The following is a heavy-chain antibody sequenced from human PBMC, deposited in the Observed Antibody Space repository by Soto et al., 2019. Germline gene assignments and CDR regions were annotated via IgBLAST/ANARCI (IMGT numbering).Heavy chain of an antibody. CDR1: GGSISTSNW. J-gene: IGHJ4*02. Sequence: SETLSLTCAVSGGSISTSNWWSWVRPPPGKGLEWIGYIYYSGSTNYNPSLKSRVTISVDTSKNQFSLKLSSVTAADTAVYYCARTRYSYGYVNDYWGQGTLVTVSS. CDR2: IYYSGST. V-gene: IGHV4-4*02. D-gene: IGHD5-18*01. CDR3: ARTRYSYGYVNDY.